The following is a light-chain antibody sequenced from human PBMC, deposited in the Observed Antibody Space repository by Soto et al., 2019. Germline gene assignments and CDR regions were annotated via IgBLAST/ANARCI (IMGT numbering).Light chain of an antibody. CDR2: EGS. CDR1: SSDVGSYNL. V-gene: IGLV2-23*01. CDR3: CSYAGSSTPWV. J-gene: IGLJ3*02. Sequence: QSALTQPASVSGSPGQSIPISCTGTSSDVGSYNLVSWYQQHPGKAPKLMIYEGSKRPSGVSNRFSGSKSGNTASLTISGLQAEDEADYYCCSYAGSSTPWVFGGGTTLTVL.